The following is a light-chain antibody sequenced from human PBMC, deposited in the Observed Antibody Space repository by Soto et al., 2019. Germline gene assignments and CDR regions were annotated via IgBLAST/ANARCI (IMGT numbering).Light chain of an antibody. CDR1: QSAISN. J-gene: IGKJ4*01. CDR2: GAT. CDR3: QQYNNWPLT. V-gene: IGKV3D-15*01. Sequence: EIVMPQSPATLSVSPGERLTLSCRASQSAISNLGWYQQKPGQPHRLLIYGATTRATGIPARFSGSGSGTEFTLTISSLQSEDFAVYYCQQYNNWPLTFGGGTKVDNK.